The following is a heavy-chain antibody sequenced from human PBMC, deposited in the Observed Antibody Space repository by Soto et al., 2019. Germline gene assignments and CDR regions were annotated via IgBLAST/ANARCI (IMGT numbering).Heavy chain of an antibody. V-gene: IGHV4-4*07. CDR3: ARESRDSGDGLDV. D-gene: IGHD2-15*01. CDR2: IHTSGIS. CDR1: GASIRTIY. J-gene: IGHJ6*02. Sequence: QVQLQESGPELVNPSETLSLRCFASGASIRTIYWTWFGHPAGRGLEWIGRIHTSGISSYTPSLERRVSMSIDTPTNQFSLKLKSVTVADTAVYFCARESRDSGDGLDVWGQGTAVTVSS.